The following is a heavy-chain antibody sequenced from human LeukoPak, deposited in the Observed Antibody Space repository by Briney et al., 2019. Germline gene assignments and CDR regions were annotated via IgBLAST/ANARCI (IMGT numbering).Heavy chain of an antibody. Sequence: QPAGSLTLSCAASGFTFSTSWMHWVRHGPGKGLVWVSRINSDGRSTDYADSVRGRFTISRDNTKNTLYLQMNSVRVEDTAVYYCAQTVWSGNYFDYWGQGTLVTVSS. D-gene: IGHD3-3*01. CDR2: INSDGRST. CDR3: AQTVWSGNYFDY. J-gene: IGHJ4*02. CDR1: GFTFSTSW. V-gene: IGHV3-74*01.